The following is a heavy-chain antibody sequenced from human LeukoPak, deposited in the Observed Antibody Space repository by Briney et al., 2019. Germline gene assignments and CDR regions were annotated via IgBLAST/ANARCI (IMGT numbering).Heavy chain of an antibody. J-gene: IGHJ4*02. Sequence: SETLSLTCTVSGGSISSYYWSWIRQPPGKGLEWIGYIYYSGSTNYNPSLKSRVTISVDTSKNQFSLKLSSVTAADTAVYYCARDMGGYLDYWGQGTLVTVSS. CDR1: GGSISSYY. CDR3: ARDMGGYLDY. D-gene: IGHD3-22*01. CDR2: IYYSGST. V-gene: IGHV4-59*01.